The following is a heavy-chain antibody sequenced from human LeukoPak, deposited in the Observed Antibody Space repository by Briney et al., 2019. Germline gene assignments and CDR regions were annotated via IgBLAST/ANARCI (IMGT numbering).Heavy chain of an antibody. Sequence: GRALRLSRADSGCSFSRYRIQWVGQAPGKGLEWVAVISSDGSDKYYADSVKGRFTISRDNSKSTLYLQMSSLRAEDTAVYYCAKPPISYTASTFVDYWGQGTLVTVSS. CDR3: AKPPISYTASTFVDY. CDR2: ISSDGSDK. D-gene: IGHD3-16*01. CDR1: GCSFSRYR. V-gene: IGHV3-30*18. J-gene: IGHJ4*02.